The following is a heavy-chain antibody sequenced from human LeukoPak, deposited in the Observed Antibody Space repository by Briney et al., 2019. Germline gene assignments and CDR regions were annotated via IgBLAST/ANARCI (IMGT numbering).Heavy chain of an antibody. CDR2: INHSGST. J-gene: IGHJ4*02. V-gene: IGHV4-34*01. D-gene: IGHD5-18*01. Sequence: PSETLSLTCAVYGGSFSGYYWSWIRQPPGKGLEWIGEINHSGSTNYNPSLKSRVTISVDTSKNQFSLKLSSVTAADTAVYYCVRSNNYGYYDYWGQGTLVTVSS. CDR3: VRSNNYGYYDY. CDR1: GGSFSGYY.